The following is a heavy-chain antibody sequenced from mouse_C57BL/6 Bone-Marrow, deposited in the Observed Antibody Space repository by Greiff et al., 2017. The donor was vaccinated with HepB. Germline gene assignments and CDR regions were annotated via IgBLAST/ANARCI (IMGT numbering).Heavy chain of an antibody. V-gene: IGHV1-64*01. CDR2: IHPNSGST. Sequence: QVQLQQPGAELVKPGASVKLSCKASGYTFTSYWMHWVKQRPGQGLEWIGMIHPNSGSTNYNEKFKSKATLTVDKSSSTAYMQLSSLTSEDSAVYYCTRRGIYDYALYYWGKAPLSQSPQ. CDR3: TRRGIYDYALYY. D-gene: IGHD2-4*01. J-gene: IGHJ2*01. CDR1: GYTFTSYW.